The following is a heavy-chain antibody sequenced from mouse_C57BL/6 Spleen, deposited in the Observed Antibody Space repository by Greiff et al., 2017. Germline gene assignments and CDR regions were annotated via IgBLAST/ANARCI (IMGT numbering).Heavy chain of an antibody. Sequence: EVHLVESGGGLVKPGGSLKLSCAASGFTFSDYGMHWVRQAPEKGLEWVAYFSSGSSTIYYADTVKGRFTISRDNAKNTLFLQMTSVRAEDTAMYYCARDKNDEGGRLDWGQGTTLTVSS. V-gene: IGHV5-17*01. D-gene: IGHD2-12*01. CDR2: FSSGSSTI. J-gene: IGHJ2*01. CDR1: GFTFSDYG. CDR3: ARDKNDEGGRLD.